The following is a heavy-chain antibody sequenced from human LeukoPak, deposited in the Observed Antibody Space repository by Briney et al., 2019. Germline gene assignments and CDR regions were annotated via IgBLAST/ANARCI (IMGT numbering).Heavy chain of an antibody. J-gene: IGHJ4*02. V-gene: IGHV4-30-4*08. CDR3: ARDDGSSSL. CDR1: GGSISSGDYY. Sequence: SETLSLTCTVSGGSISSGDYYWSWIRQPPGKGLEWIGSIYYNGSTYYDPSLESRVTISEDTSKNQLSLKLSSVTAADTAVYYCARDDGSSSLWGQGTLVTVSS. CDR2: IYYNGST. D-gene: IGHD2-2*01.